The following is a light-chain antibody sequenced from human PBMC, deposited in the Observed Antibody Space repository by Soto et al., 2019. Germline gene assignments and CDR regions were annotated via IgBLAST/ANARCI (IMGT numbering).Light chain of an antibody. J-gene: IGKJ4*01. CDR2: SAS. V-gene: IGKV1-39*01. CDR3: QQTFSHLLS. CDR1: ESISDY. Sequence: IQLTQSPSSLSASVGDRVTIVCRASESISDYLNWYQLKSGEAPKVLIYSASTLRGGVPSRFSGTGSGTEFTLTISSLQHEDVATYYCQQTFSHLLSFGGGTKVDIK.